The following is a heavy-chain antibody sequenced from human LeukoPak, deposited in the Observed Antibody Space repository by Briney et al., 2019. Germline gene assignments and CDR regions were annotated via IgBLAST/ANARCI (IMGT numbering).Heavy chain of an antibody. CDR1: GFTFSSYD. CDR2: LSFDGSNK. V-gene: IGHV3-30-3*01. Sequence: PGRSLRLSCAASGFTFSSYDMHWVPQAPGKGREWVAVLSFDGSNKYYADSVKGRFTISRDNSKNTLYLQKNSLRAEGTAVYYCAKGDGDGVDYRGQGTLVTVSS. J-gene: IGHJ4*02. D-gene: IGHD4-17*01. CDR3: AKGDGDGVDY.